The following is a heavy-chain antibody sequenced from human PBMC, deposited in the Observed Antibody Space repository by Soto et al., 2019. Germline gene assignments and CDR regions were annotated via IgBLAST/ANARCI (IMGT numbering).Heavy chain of an antibody. V-gene: IGHV4-39*01. CDR1: GGSISSSSYY. D-gene: IGHD2-15*01. Sequence: QLQLQESGPGLVKPSETLSLTCTVSGGSISSSSYYWGWIRQPPGKGLEWIGSIYYSGSTYYNPSIKRRVTISVDTSKNQFTLKLSSVTAADTAVYYCELSNWGLVATLRGDAFDIWGQGTMVTVSS. CDR2: IYYSGST. CDR3: ELSNWGLVATLRGDAFDI. J-gene: IGHJ3*02.